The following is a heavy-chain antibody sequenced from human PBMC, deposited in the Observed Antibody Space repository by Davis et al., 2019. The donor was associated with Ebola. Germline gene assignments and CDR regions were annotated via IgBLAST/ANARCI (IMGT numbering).Heavy chain of an antibody. CDR3: ARELPLAAAGNLAFDI. D-gene: IGHD6-13*01. J-gene: IGHJ3*02. Sequence: ASVKVSCKASGYTFTSYGISWVRQAPGQGLEWMGWISAYNGNTNYAQKFQGRVTMTRDTSTSTVYMELSSLRSEDTAVYYCARELPLAAAGNLAFDIWGQGTMVTVSS. CDR2: ISAYNGNT. V-gene: IGHV1-18*04. CDR1: GYTFTSYG.